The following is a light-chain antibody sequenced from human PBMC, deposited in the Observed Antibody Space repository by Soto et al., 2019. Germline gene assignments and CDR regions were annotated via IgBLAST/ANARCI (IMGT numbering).Light chain of an antibody. V-gene: IGKV1-17*01. Sequence: DIQMTQSPSSLSASVGDRVTITCRASQGIRNDLAWYQQKPGKDPKRLIYSASSLQSGVPSRFSGSGSGTDFTLTISSLQPEDFATYYCLQHADYPRTFGQGTKVEFK. J-gene: IGKJ1*01. CDR3: LQHADYPRT. CDR2: SAS. CDR1: QGIRND.